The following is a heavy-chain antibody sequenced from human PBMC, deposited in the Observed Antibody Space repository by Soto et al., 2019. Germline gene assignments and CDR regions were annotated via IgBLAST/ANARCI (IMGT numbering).Heavy chain of an antibody. CDR2: IIPILGIA. D-gene: IGHD3-10*01. J-gene: IGHJ5*02. Sequence: QVQLVQSGAEVKKPGSSVKVSCKASGGTFSSYTISGGRQAPVQGLEWMGRIIPILGIANYAQKFQGRVTITADKSTSTAYMELSSLRSEDTAVYYCARDATMVRGFDPWGQGTLVTVSS. CDR3: ARDATMVRGFDP. V-gene: IGHV1-69*08. CDR1: GGTFSSYT.